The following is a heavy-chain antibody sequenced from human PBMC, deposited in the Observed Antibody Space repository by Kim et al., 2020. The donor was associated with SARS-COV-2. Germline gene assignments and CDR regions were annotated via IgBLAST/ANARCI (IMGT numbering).Heavy chain of an antibody. Sequence: NPSLKSRVNISVDTSKNQFSLKLSSVTAADTAVYYCASYCSGGSCYLDYWGQGTLVTVSS. J-gene: IGHJ4*02. CDR3: ASYCSGGSCYLDY. V-gene: IGHV4-31*02. D-gene: IGHD2-15*01.